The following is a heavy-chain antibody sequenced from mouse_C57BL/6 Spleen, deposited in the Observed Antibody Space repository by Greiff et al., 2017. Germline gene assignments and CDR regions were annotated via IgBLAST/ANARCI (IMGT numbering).Heavy chain of an antibody. CDR1: GYTFTGYR. Sequence: VKLTESGAELMKPGASVKLSCKATGYTFTGYRIEWVKQRPGHGLEWIGEILPGSGSTNYNEKFKGKATFTVATSSNTAYMRLSNLTAADSAIFYCSSYNYDDFDYWGQGTTLAVAS. V-gene: IGHV1-9*01. CDR2: ILPGSGST. CDR3: SSYNYDDFDY. J-gene: IGHJ2*01. D-gene: IGHD2-12*01.